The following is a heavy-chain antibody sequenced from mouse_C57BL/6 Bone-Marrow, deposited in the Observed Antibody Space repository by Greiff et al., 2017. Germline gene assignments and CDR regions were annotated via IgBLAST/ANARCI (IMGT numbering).Heavy chain of an antibody. CDR1: GFTITDYY. J-gene: IGHJ3*01. Sequence: EVQLQQSGAELVRPGASVKLSCTASGFTITDYYMHWVKQRPEQGLEWIGWIDPENGDTEYDPKFQGKATITADTSSNTAYLQLSSLTSEDAAVYYCTFDDYYSDAFAYWGQGTLVTVSA. CDR2: IDPENGDT. CDR3: TFDDYYSDAFAY. D-gene: IGHD2-3*01. V-gene: IGHV14-4*01.